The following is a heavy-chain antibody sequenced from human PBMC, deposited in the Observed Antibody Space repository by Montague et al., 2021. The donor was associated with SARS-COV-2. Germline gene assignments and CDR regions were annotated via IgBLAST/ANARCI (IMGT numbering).Heavy chain of an antibody. CDR1: GGSISSSSYY. V-gene: IGHV4-39*02. D-gene: IGHD7-27*01. J-gene: IGHJ2*01. CDR2: IYYSGTT. CDR3: VREDAGDWYFDL. Sequence: SETLSLTCTVSGGSISSSSYYWGWIRQPPGKGPEWIGCIYYSGTTFYNPSLRSRVTMSVDTSKNQFSLRLSSVTAADTAVFYCVREDAGDWYFDLWGRGTLVTVSS.